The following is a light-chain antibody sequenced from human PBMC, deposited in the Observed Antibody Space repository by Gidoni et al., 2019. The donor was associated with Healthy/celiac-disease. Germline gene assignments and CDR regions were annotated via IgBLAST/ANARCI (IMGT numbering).Light chain of an antibody. V-gene: IGKV1-39*01. J-gene: IGKJ3*01. Sequence: DIKMTKSPSSLSASVGDRVTITCRASQSISSYLNWYQQKPGKASKLLIYAASSLQSGVPSRFSCSGSGTDFTLTICSLQPEDFATYYCQQSYSTPFIFGPGTKVDIK. CDR2: AAS. CDR3: QQSYSTPFI. CDR1: QSISSY.